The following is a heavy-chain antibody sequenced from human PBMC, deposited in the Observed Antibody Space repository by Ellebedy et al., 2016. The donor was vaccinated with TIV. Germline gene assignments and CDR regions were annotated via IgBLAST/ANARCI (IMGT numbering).Heavy chain of an antibody. D-gene: IGHD5-12*01. J-gene: IGHJ4*02. V-gene: IGHV3-23*01. CDR3: AREDGWKVANDY. CDR1: GFTFSSYA. CDR2: ITGSGDTT. Sequence: GESLKISCAASGFTFSSYAMSWVRQAPGKGLEWVSGITGSGDTTYYADSVKGRFTISRDNAKNSLYLQMNSLRAEDTAVYYCAREDGWKVANDYWGQGTLVTVSS.